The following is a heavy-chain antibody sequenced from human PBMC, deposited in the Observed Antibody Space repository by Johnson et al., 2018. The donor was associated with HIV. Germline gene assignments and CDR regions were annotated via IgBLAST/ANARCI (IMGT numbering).Heavy chain of an antibody. J-gene: IGHJ3*02. CDR3: ARGRPWGWELRRDAFDI. Sequence: VQLVESGGGVVQPGGSLRFSCAASGFNFDDYAMSWVRQVPGKGLEGVSGINWNGGSIGYADSVKGRFTISRDNAKKSLYLQMNSLRDEDTALYYCARGRPWGWELRRDAFDIWGQGTMVTVSS. D-gene: IGHD3-16*01. CDR2: INWNGGSI. V-gene: IGHV3-20*04. CDR1: GFNFDDYA.